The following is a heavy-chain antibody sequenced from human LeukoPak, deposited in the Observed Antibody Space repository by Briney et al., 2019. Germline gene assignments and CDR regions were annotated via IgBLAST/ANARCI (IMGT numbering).Heavy chain of an antibody. CDR3: AQTHRTTVNDAFDI. CDR1: GFSLSTSGVN. D-gene: IGHD4-17*01. J-gene: IGHJ3*02. CDR2: IDWDDDK. Sequence: SGPTLVNPTQTLTLTCTFSGFSLSTSGVNVGWIRQPPGEALEWLARIDWDDDKYYSTSLKTRLTISKDTSKNQVVLTMTNMDPVDTATYYCAQTHRTTVNDAFDIWGQGTMVTVSS. V-gene: IGHV2-70*11.